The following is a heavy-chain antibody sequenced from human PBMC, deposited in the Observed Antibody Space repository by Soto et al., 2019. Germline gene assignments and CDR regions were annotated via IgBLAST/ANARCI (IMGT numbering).Heavy chain of an antibody. Sequence: EVQLLESGGGLVQPGGSLRLSCAASGFTFSNYSMTWVRQAPGKGLEWVSGISSSGDKTYYPSSVRGRFTISRDNSKYTPCLQMISLRDEETATYYCAKFKGGVNDGLDIWGQGTMVTVSS. D-gene: IGHD6-25*01. J-gene: IGHJ3*02. CDR1: GFTFSNYS. V-gene: IGHV3-23*01. CDR3: AKFKGGVNDGLDI. CDR2: ISSSGDKT.